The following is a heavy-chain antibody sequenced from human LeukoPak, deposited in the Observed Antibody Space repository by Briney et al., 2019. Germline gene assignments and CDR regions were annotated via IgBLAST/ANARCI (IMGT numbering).Heavy chain of an antibody. D-gene: IGHD1-26*01. CDR2: INPNSGGS. Sequence: ASVKVSCKASGYTFTGYYIHWVRQAPGQGLEWMGWINPNSGGSNYAQNFQGRVTMTRDTSISTAYMELSRLRSDDTAVYYCARDDSGSDLNSFDYWGQGTLVTVSS. CDR3: ARDDSGSDLNSFDY. CDR1: GYTFTGYY. V-gene: IGHV1-2*02. J-gene: IGHJ4*02.